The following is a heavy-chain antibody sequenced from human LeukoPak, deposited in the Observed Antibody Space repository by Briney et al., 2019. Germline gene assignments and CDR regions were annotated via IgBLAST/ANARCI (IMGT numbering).Heavy chain of an antibody. CDR2: ISYDGSNK. D-gene: IGHD3-22*01. J-gene: IGHJ4*02. Sequence: GGSLRLSCAVSGFTFSSYAMHWVRQAPGKGLEWVAVISYDGSNKYYADSVKGRFTISRDNSKNTLYLQMNSLRAEDTALYYCAKGSYYDSSGTYYFDYWGQGTLVTVSS. CDR3: AKGSYYDSSGTYYFDY. V-gene: IGHV3-30-3*01. CDR1: GFTFSSYA.